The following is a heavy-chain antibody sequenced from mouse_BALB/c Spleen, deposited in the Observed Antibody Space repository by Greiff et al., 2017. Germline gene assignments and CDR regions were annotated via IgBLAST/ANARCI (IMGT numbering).Heavy chain of an antibody. CDR3: ARDDGNYSGTFFDY. D-gene: IGHD2-3*01. CDR2: ISYSGST. CDR1: GYSITSDYA. J-gene: IGHJ2*01. V-gene: IGHV3-2*02. Sequence: EVKLVESGPGLVKPSQSLSLTCTVTGYSITSDYAWNWIRQFPGNKLEWMGYISYSGSTSYNPSLKSRISITRDTSKNQFFLQLNSVTTEDTATYYCARDDGNYSGTFFDYSGQGTTLTVSS.